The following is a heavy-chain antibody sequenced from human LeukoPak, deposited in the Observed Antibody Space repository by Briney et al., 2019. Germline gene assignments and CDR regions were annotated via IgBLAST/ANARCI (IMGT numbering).Heavy chain of an antibody. D-gene: IGHD3-22*01. J-gene: IGHJ6*02. CDR2: IYYSGST. V-gene: IGHV4-59*01. CDR3: ARDAYYYDSSGYRYYYYGMDV. Sequence: SETLSLTCTVSGGSISSYYWSWIRQPPGKGLEWIGYIYYSGSTNYNPSLKSRVTISVDTSKNQFSLKLSSVTAAGTAVYYCARDAYYYDSSGYRYYYYGMDVWGQGTTATVSS. CDR1: GGSISSYY.